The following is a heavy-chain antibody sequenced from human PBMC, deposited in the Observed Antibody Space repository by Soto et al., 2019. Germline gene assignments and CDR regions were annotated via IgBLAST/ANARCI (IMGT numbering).Heavy chain of an antibody. D-gene: IGHD1-26*01. J-gene: IGHJ4*02. CDR1: GGSISSYY. CDR3: AGRIVGISFDY. Sequence: PSETLSLTCTVSGGSISSYYWSWIRQPPGKGLEWIGYIYYSGSTNYNPSLKSRVTISVDTSKNQFSLKLSSVTAADTAVYYCAGRIVGISFDYWGKGSLGTVS. CDR2: IYYSGST. V-gene: IGHV4-59*01.